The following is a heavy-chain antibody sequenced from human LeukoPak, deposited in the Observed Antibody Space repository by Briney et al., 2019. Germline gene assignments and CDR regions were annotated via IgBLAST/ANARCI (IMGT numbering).Heavy chain of an antibody. Sequence: ASVKVSCKASGYTFTTYGMSWVRQAPGQGLEWMGWSSPYNGNTNYAQKLRGRVTMTTDTSTSTAYMELRSLRSDDTAVYYCAREAAKRVNDVFDIWGQGTMVTVSS. V-gene: IGHV1-18*01. D-gene: IGHD6-25*01. CDR2: SSPYNGNT. CDR3: AREAAKRVNDVFDI. CDR1: GYTFTTYG. J-gene: IGHJ3*02.